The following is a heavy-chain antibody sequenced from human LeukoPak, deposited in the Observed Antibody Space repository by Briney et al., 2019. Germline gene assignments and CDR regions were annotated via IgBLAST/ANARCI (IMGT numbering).Heavy chain of an antibody. J-gene: IGHJ3*02. CDR1: GFTFSDYY. CDR3: ARDYSSTGGFDI. D-gene: IGHD6-13*01. V-gene: IGHV3-7*03. CDR2: IKQDGSVI. Sequence: GGSLRLSCAASGFTFSDYYMSWIRQAPGKGLEWVANIKQDGSVIYYVDSVKGRFTISRDNAKNSLYLQMNSLRAEDTAVYYCARDYSSTGGFDIWGQGTVVTAS.